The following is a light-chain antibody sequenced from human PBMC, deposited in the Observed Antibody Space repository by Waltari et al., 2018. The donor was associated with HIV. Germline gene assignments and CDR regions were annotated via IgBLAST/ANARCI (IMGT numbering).Light chain of an antibody. J-gene: IGKJ4*01. Sequence: DIQLTQSPSSLSASVGDRVTITCRSSQSISTYLTWYQQKAGKAPKLLIYGSSSLQSGVPSRFSGSGSGTEFTLTISSLQPEDFATYYCQHSYTTPLTFGGGTKVEIK. CDR1: QSISTY. CDR2: GSS. V-gene: IGKV1-39*01. CDR3: QHSYTTPLT.